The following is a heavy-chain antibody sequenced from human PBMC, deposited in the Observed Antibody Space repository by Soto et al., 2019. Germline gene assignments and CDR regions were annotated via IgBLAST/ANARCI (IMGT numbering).Heavy chain of an antibody. CDR1: GFTFSSYA. CDR2: ISYDGSNK. D-gene: IGHD6-19*01. Sequence: QVQLVESGGGVVQPGRSLRLSCAASGFTFSSYAMHWVRQAPGKWLEWVAVISYDGSNKYYADSVKGRFTISRDNSKNTLYLQMNSLRAEDTAVSYCARGGSGWYKDGMDVWGQGTTVTVSS. J-gene: IGHJ6*02. CDR3: ARGGSGWYKDGMDV. V-gene: IGHV3-30-3*01.